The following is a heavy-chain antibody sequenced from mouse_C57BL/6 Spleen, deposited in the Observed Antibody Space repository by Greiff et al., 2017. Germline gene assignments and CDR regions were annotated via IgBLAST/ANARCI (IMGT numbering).Heavy chain of an antibody. Sequence: EVKLQESGPVLVKPGASVKMSCKASGYTFTDYYMNWVKQSHGKSLEWIGVINPYNGGTSYNKKFKGKATLTVDKSSSTAYMELNSLTSEDSAVYYCARGLYDCYSPYYAMDYWGQGTSVTVSS. D-gene: IGHD2-3*01. CDR1: GYTFTDYY. V-gene: IGHV1-19*01. J-gene: IGHJ4*01. CDR3: ARGLYDCYSPYYAMDY. CDR2: INPYNGGT.